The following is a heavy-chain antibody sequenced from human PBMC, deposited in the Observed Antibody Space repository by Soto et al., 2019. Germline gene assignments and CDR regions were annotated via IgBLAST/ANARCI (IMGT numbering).Heavy chain of an antibody. CDR1: GYSFTSYW. D-gene: IGHD2-2*01. CDR2: IDPSDSYT. J-gene: IGHJ5*02. CDR3: AREGYCSSTSCPPGLGGWFDP. Sequence: EVQLVQSGAEVKKPGESLRISCKGSGYSFTSYWISWVRQMPGKGLEWMGRIDPSDSYTNYSPSFQGHVTISADKSISTAYLQWSSLKASDTAMYYCAREGYCSSTSCPPGLGGWFDPWGQGTLVTVSS. V-gene: IGHV5-10-1*03.